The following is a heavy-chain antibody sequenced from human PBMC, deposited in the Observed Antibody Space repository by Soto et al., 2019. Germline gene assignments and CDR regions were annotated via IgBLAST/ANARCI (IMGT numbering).Heavy chain of an antibody. CDR2: IYHSGST. V-gene: IGHV4-4*02. Sequence: QVQLQESGPGLVKPSGTLSLTCAVSGGSISSSNWWSWVRQPPGKGLEWIGEIYHSGSTNYNPSLKSRVTIPVDKSKNQFSLKLRSVTAADTAVYYCARIGYSGYVSYYSYGMDVWGQGTTVTVSS. CDR3: ARIGYSGYVSYYSYGMDV. J-gene: IGHJ6*02. D-gene: IGHD5-12*01. CDR1: GGSISSSNW.